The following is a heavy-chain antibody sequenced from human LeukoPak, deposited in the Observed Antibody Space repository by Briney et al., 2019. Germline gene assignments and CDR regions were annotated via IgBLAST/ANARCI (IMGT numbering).Heavy chain of an antibody. CDR1: GFTFSSYS. V-gene: IGHV3-23*01. Sequence: GGSLRLSCAASGFTFSSYSMNWVRQAPGKGLEWVSAISGSGGSTYYADSVKGRFTISRDNSKNTLYLQMNSLRAEDTAVYYCAKDRYDKEYFDYWGQGTLVTVSS. CDR3: AKDRYDKEYFDY. J-gene: IGHJ4*02. D-gene: IGHD3-22*01. CDR2: ISGSGGST.